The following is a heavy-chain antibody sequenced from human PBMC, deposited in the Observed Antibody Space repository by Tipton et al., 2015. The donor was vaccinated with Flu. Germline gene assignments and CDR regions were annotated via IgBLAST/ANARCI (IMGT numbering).Heavy chain of an antibody. CDR1: GYTFTSYG. CDR2: ISAYSDNR. D-gene: IGHD2-2*01. CDR3: ARDMPQGIVVIPPAKRFDF. J-gene: IGHJ4*02. V-gene: IGHV1-18*01. Sequence: QVQLVQSGAELKKPGASVKVSCKASGYTFTSYGISWVRQAPGQGLEWMEWISAYSDNRNYAQRFQGRITMTTDTSTSTAFMEVRSLRSDDTAVYYCARDMPQGIVVIPPAKRFDFWGQGTLVTVSS.